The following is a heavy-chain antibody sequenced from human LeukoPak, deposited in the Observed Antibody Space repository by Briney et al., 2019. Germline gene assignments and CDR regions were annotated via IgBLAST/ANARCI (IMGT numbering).Heavy chain of an antibody. CDR3: ARDREGLAYFDY. V-gene: IGHV1-2*02. J-gene: IGHJ4*02. Sequence: ASVKVSCKSSGYTFTGKFIHWVRQAPGQGLEWMGWIDPNSGGTDYAQKFRGRVTMTRDTSTSTAYMDLSSLISDDTAVYYCARDREGLAYFDYWGQGTLVTVSS. CDR2: IDPNSGGT. D-gene: IGHD3/OR15-3a*01. CDR1: GYTFTGKF.